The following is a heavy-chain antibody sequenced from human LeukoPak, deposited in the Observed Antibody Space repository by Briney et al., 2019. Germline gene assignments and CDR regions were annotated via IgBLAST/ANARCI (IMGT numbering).Heavy chain of an antibody. J-gene: IGHJ4*02. V-gene: IGHV3-30-3*01. D-gene: IGHD4-23*01. CDR1: GLTFSSYA. CDR3: AREADYGGNPNFDY. CDR2: ISYDGSNK. Sequence: PGGSLRLSCAASGLTFSSYAMHWVRQAPGKGLEGVAVISYDGSNKYYADSVKGRFTISRDNSKNTLYLQMNSLRAEDTAVYYCAREADYGGNPNFDYWGQGTLVTVSS.